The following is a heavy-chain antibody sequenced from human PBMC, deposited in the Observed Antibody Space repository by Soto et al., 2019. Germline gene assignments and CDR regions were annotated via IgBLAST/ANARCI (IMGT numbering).Heavy chain of an antibody. CDR3: TTDSYSSIIVIRFDY. J-gene: IGHJ4*02. CDR2: IKSKTDGGTA. CDR1: WFTFSNAW. D-gene: IGHD1-26*01. V-gene: IGHV3-15*07. Sequence: PGGSLRLSFAAPWFTFSNAWINWVRQAPGKGLEWVGRIKSKTDGGTADYAAPVKGRFAVSRDDSKNMVYLQMNSLKTEDTGIYYCTTDSYSSIIVIRFDYWGQGTVVTVSS.